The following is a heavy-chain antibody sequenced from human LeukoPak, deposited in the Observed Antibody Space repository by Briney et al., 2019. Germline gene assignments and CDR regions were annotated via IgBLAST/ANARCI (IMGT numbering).Heavy chain of an antibody. CDR3: ARRPSLTYSSSWYRNYYYMDV. CDR1: GGSFSGYY. V-gene: IGHV4-34*01. J-gene: IGHJ6*03. Sequence: SETLSLTCAVYGGSFSGYYWSWIRQPPGKGLEWIGEINHSASTNYNPSLKSRVTISVDTSKNQFSLKLSSVTAADTAVYYCARRPSLTYSSSWYRNYYYMDVWGKGTTVTVSS. CDR2: INHSAST. D-gene: IGHD6-13*01.